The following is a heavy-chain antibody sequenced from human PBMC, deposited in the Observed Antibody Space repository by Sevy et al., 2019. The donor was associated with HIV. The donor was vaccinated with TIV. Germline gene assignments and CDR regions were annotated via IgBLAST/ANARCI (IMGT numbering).Heavy chain of an antibody. D-gene: IGHD7-27*01. CDR1: GFTFSSYG. CDR2: IWYDGSNK. J-gene: IGHJ5*02. CDR3: ARDGGVTGDGYNWFDP. Sequence: LSLTCAASGFTFSSYGMHWVRQAPGKGLEWVAVIWYDGSNKYYADSVKGRFTISRDNSKNTRYLQMNSLRAEDTAVYYCARDGGVTGDGYNWFDPWGQGTLVTVSS. V-gene: IGHV3-33*01.